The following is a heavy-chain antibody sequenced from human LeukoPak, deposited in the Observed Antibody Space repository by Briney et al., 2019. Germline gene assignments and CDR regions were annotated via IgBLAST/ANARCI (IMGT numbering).Heavy chain of an antibody. J-gene: IGHJ4*02. CDR1: GFTFSSYS. CDR2: ISSSSSYI. V-gene: IGHV3-21*01. D-gene: IGHD1-1*01. CDR3: ARDQNNWNEKDY. Sequence: GGSLRLSCAASGFTFSSYSMNWVRQAPGKGLEWVSSISSSSSYIYYADSVKGRFTISRDNAKISLYLQMNSLRAEDTAVYYCARDQNNWNEKDYWGQGTLVTVSS.